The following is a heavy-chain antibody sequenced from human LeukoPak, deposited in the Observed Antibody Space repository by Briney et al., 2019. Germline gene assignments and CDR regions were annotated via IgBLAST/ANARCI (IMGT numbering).Heavy chain of an antibody. J-gene: IGHJ4*02. Sequence: GGSLSLSCAASGFTFSSYAIHWVRQAPGKGLEWVAHISYDGSNKYYAYSVKGRFTISTDTSKHTLYLQMNSLRAEATALYYCARGPSVYHNTGGQGTLVTVSS. CDR1: GFTFSSYA. CDR2: ISYDGSNK. V-gene: IGHV3-30*04. D-gene: IGHD5/OR15-5a*01. CDR3: ARGPSVYHNT.